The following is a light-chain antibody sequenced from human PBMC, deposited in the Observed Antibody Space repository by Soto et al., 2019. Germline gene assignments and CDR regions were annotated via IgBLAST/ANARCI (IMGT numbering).Light chain of an antibody. CDR1: QGMRND. V-gene: IGKV1-17*01. CDR2: AAS. J-gene: IGKJ4*01. Sequence: DIQVTQSPSSLSVSVEDRVTITCRASQGMRNDLGWYQQKPGKAPKRLIYAASSLQSGVPSRFSGSGSGTEFTLTVSSLQPEDFATYYCLQQSSYPPLTFGGGAKVEIK. CDR3: LQQSSYPPLT.